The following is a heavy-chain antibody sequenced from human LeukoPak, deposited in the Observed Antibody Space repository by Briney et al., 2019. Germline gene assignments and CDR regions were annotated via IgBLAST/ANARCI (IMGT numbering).Heavy chain of an antibody. Sequence: SETLSLTCTVSGGSISSYYWSWIRQPPGKGLEWIGYIYYSGSTNYNPSLKSRVTISVDTSKNQFSLKLSSVTAADTAVYYCAKYSSSWYRTAAFDIWGQGTMVTVSS. CDR2: IYYSGST. J-gene: IGHJ3*02. CDR1: GGSISSYY. V-gene: IGHV4-59*01. D-gene: IGHD6-13*01. CDR3: AKYSSSWYRTAAFDI.